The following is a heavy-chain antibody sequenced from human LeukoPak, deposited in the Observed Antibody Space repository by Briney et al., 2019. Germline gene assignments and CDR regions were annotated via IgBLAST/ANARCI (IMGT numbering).Heavy chain of an antibody. CDR2: INWNGGST. Sequence: SGGSLRLSCAASGFTFDDYGMSWVRQAPGKGLEWVSGINWNGGSTGYADSVKGRFTISRDNAKNSLYLQMNSLRAGDTALYYCAREEGTTIFGVAYYYMDVWGKGTTVTVSS. CDR3: AREEGTTIFGVAYYYMDV. V-gene: IGHV3-20*04. D-gene: IGHD3-3*01. CDR1: GFTFDDYG. J-gene: IGHJ6*03.